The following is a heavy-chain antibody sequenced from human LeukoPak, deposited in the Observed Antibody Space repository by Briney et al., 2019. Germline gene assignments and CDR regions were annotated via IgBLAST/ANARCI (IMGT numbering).Heavy chain of an antibody. D-gene: IGHD2-15*01. V-gene: IGHV3-30*04. Sequence: GGSLRLSCAASGFTFSSYAMHWVRQAPGKGLEWVAVISYDGSNKYYADSVKGRFTISRDNSKNTLYLQMDSLRAEDTAVYYCARQYCSGGSCYGRPPYNWFDPWGQGTLVTVSS. CDR2: ISYDGSNK. J-gene: IGHJ5*02. CDR3: ARQYCSGGSCYGRPPYNWFDP. CDR1: GFTFSSYA.